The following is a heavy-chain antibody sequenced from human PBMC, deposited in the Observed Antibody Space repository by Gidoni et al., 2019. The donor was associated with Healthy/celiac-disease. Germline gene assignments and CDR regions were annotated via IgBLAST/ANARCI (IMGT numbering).Heavy chain of an antibody. J-gene: IGHJ6*02. CDR1: GGSFSGYY. D-gene: IGHD4-17*01. CDR2: INHSGST. Sequence: QVQLQQWGAGLLKPSETLSLTCAVYGGSFSGYYWSWIRQPPGKGLEWIGEINHSGSTNYNPSLKSRVTISVDTSKNQFSLKLSSVTAADTAVYYCARGPYTVTTSYGMDVWGQGTTVTVSS. V-gene: IGHV4-34*01. CDR3: ARGPYTVTTSYGMDV.